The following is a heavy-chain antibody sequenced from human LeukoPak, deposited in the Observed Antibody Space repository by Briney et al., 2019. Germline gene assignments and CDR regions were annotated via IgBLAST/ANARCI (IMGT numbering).Heavy chain of an antibody. J-gene: IGHJ4*02. CDR2: INPNSGGT. CDR3: ARSGGIFTGYYNPCGY. Sequence: GASVKVSCKASGYTFTGYYMHWVRQAPGQGLEWMGWINPNSGGTNYAQKFQGRVTMTRDTSISTAYMELSRLRSDDTAVYYCARSGGIFTGYYNPCGYWGQGTLVTVAS. CDR1: GYTFTGYY. V-gene: IGHV1-2*02. D-gene: IGHD3-9*01.